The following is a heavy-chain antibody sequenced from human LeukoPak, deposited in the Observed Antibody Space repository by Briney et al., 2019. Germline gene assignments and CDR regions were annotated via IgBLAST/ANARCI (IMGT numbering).Heavy chain of an antibody. CDR3: AGASSPNYGDYVYYYYYYMDV. D-gene: IGHD4-17*01. Sequence: SETLSLTCAVYGGSFGGYYWSWIRQPPGKGLEWIGEINHSGSTNYNPSLKSRVTISVDTSKNQFSLKLSSVTAADTAVYYCAGASSPNYGDYVYYYYYYMDVWGKGTTVTVSS. J-gene: IGHJ6*03. CDR1: GGSFGGYY. V-gene: IGHV4-34*01. CDR2: INHSGST.